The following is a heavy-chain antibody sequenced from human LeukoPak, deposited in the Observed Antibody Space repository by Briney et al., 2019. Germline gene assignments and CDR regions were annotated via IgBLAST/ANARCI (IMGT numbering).Heavy chain of an antibody. CDR1: GYTFTSYY. Sequence: ASVKVSCKASGYTFTSYYMHWARQAPGQGREWMGIINPSGGSTSYAQKFQGRVTITRDTSTSTVYMELSSLKSEDTAVYYCARGGYCSSTSCYVPGFDPWGQGTLVTVSS. V-gene: IGHV1-46*01. J-gene: IGHJ5*02. CDR3: ARGGYCSSTSCYVPGFDP. CDR2: INPSGGST. D-gene: IGHD2-2*01.